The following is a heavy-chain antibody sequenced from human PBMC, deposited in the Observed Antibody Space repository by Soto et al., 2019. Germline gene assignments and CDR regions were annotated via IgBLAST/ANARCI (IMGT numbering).Heavy chain of an antibody. V-gene: IGHV4-31*03. CDR1: GGSISSGGYY. CDR2: IYYSGST. Sequence: PSETLSLTCTVSGGSISSGGYYWSWIRQHPGKGLEWIGYIYYSGSTYYNPSLKSRVTISVDTSKNQFSLKLSSVTAADTAVYYCARDIRYYDSSGYYHPYGMDVWGQGTKVTVSS. CDR3: ARDIRYYDSSGYYHPYGMDV. J-gene: IGHJ6*02. D-gene: IGHD3-22*01.